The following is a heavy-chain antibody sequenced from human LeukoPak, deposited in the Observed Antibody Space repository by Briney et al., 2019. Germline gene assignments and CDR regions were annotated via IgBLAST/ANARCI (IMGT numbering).Heavy chain of an antibody. V-gene: IGHV4-4*02. D-gene: IGHD3-22*01. Sequence: PSETLSLTCTVFGDSINSLDLWSWVRQPPGKGLEWIGEMYLSGTTHSNPSVKSRVTISIDKSKNQFFLNLSSVTAADTAVYYCAGLVGRYSSGLYYYYFDYWGQGTLVTVSS. J-gene: IGHJ4*02. CDR3: AGLVGRYSSGLYYYYFDY. CDR2: MYLSGTT. CDR1: GDSINSLDL.